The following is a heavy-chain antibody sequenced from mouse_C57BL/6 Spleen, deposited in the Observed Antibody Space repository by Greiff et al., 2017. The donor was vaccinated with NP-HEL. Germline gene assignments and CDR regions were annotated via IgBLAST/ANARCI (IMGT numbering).Heavy chain of an antibody. Sequence: EVHLVESGGDLVKPGGSLKLSCAASGFTFSSYGMSWVRQTPDKRLAWVATISSGGSYTYSPDSVKGRFTISRDNAKNTLYLQMSRLKSEDTAMYYCARLGYYDYEEFDYWGQGTTLTGSS. D-gene: IGHD2-4*01. CDR2: ISSGGSYT. CDR1: GFTFSSYG. V-gene: IGHV5-6*01. J-gene: IGHJ2*01. CDR3: ARLGYYDYEEFDY.